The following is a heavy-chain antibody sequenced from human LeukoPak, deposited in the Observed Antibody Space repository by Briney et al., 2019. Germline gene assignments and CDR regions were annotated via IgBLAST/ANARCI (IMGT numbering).Heavy chain of an antibody. CDR3: ARLNSGSYYPFDY. CDR2: IYYSGST. CDR1: GGSISTYY. D-gene: IGHD1-26*01. Sequence: SETLSLTCTVSGGSISTYYWSWIRQPPGKGLEWIGYIYYSGSTDHNPSLKSRVTISVDMSKNQFSLKLSSVTAADTAVYYCARLNSGSYYPFDYWGQGTLVTVSS. J-gene: IGHJ4*02. V-gene: IGHV4-59*08.